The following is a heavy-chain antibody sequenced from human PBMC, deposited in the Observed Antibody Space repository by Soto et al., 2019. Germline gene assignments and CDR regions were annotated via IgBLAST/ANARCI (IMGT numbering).Heavy chain of an antibody. CDR3: GTWVDYGDFEGFDF. Sequence: ASVKVSCKASGYTFSTYSFSWVRQAPGQGLEWMGWVDPNGGGSNSAQKFQGSVTMTWDTSITTAYLDLTRLTTNDTATYFCGTWVDYGDFEGFDFWGQGTLVTVSS. V-gene: IGHV1-2*04. J-gene: IGHJ4*02. D-gene: IGHD4-17*01. CDR1: GYTFSTYS. CDR2: VDPNGGGS.